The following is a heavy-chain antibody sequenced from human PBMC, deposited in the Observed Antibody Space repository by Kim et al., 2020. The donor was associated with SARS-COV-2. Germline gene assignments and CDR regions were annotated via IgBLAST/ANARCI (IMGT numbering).Heavy chain of an antibody. CDR1: GYSFTSYW. CDR2: IYPGDSDI. CDR3: ARVGTLSSSWSHHYYGMDV. V-gene: IGHV5-51*01. Sequence: GESLKISCKGSGYSFTSYWIGWVRQMPGKGLEWMGIIYPGDSDIRYSPSFQGQVTISADKSISTAYLQWSSLKASDTAMYYCARVGTLSSSWSHHYYGMDVWGQGTTVTVSS. D-gene: IGHD6-13*01. J-gene: IGHJ6*02.